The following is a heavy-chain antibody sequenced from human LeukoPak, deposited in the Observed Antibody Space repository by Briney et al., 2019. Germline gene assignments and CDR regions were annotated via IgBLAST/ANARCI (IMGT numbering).Heavy chain of an antibody. CDR3: ARAGDYDKSGPPDY. D-gene: IGHD3-22*01. Sequence: PGGSLRLSCAASGFTFSNYAMHWVRLAPGKGLNWVAVISYDGNDKYYADSVKGRFTISRDNSKNTLYLQMNSLRAEDTAVYYCARAGDYDKSGPPDYWGQGTLVTVSS. CDR1: GFTFSNYA. J-gene: IGHJ4*02. V-gene: IGHV3-30-3*01. CDR2: ISYDGNDK.